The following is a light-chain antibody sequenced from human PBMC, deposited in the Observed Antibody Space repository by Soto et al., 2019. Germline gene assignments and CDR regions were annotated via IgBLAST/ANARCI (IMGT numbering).Light chain of an antibody. CDR1: SSDVGGYNY. CDR3: CSYTTSSTYV. J-gene: IGLJ1*01. CDR2: DVS. V-gene: IGLV2-14*03. Sequence: QSVLTQPASVSGSPGQSIAISCTGTSSDVGGYNYVSWYQQHPGKAPKLMIYDVSNRPSGISTRFSGSKSGNTASLTTSGLQAEDEADYYCCSYTTSSTYVFGTGTKVTVL.